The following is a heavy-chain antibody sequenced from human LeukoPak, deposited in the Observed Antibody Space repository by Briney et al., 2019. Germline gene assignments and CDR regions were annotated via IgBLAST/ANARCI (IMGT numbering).Heavy chain of an antibody. CDR2: IGGSGGST. CDR3: AKDLKGTVGAPDY. D-gene: IGHD1-26*01. CDR1: GFTFSSYA. V-gene: IGHV3-23*01. Sequence: PGGSLRLSCAASGFTFSSYAMGWVRQAPGKGLEWVSGIGGSGGSTYYADSVKGRFTISRDNSKNTLYLQMNSLRAEDTAVYYCAKDLKGTVGAPDYWGQGTLVTVSS. J-gene: IGHJ4*02.